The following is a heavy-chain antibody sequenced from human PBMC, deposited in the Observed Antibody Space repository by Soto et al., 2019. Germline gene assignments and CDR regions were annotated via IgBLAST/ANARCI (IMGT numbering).Heavy chain of an antibody. V-gene: IGHV4-31*03. CDR2: IYYRGSS. CDR3: ARSVATSSGYFDY. Sequence: PSETLSLTCTVSGGSISSGGYYWSWIRQHPGKGLEWIGYIYYRGSSYYNPSLKSRVTISVDTSKNQFSLKLSAVTAADTAVYYCARSVATSSGYFDYWGQGTLVTVSS. D-gene: IGHD5-12*01. CDR1: GGSISSGGYY. J-gene: IGHJ4*02.